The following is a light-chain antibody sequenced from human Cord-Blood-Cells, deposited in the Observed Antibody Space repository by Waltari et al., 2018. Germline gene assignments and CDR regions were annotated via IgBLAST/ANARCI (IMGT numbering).Light chain of an antibody. V-gene: IGLV2-14*04. CDR1: IGDERGSLL. Sequence: GAPCSYPTMHCTCTIGDERGSLLVYWYQQHPGKAPKLIIYDVSNRPSGVSNRFSGSKSGNTASLTISGLQAEDEADYYCSSYTSSSTYVFGTGTKVTVL. J-gene: IGLJ1*01. CDR3: SSYTSSSTYV. CDR2: DVS.